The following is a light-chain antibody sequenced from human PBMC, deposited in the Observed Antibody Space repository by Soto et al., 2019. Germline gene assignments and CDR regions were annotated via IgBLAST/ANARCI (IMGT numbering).Light chain of an antibody. V-gene: IGLV2-11*01. CDR3: CYYAGSYMV. CDR2: DVS. J-gene: IGLJ2*01. CDR1: SSDVGGYNY. Sequence: QSALTQPRSVSGSPGQSVTISCTGTSSDVGGYNYVSWYQQHPGKAPKLMIYDVSNRPSGVPDRFSGSKSGNTASLTISGLQAEDDADYYCCYYAGSYMVFGGGTKLTVL.